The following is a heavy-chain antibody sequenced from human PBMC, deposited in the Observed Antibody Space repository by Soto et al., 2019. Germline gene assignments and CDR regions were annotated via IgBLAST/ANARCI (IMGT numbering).Heavy chain of an antibody. CDR1: GFTFSSYG. J-gene: IGHJ6*03. CDR3: AKAYMVRGASPMDV. CDR2: ISYDGSNK. V-gene: IGHV3-30*18. Sequence: GGSLRLSCAASGFTFSSYGMHWVRQAPGKGLEWVAVISYDGSNKYYADSVKGRFTISRDNSKNTLYLQMNSLRAEDTAVYYCAKAYMVRGASPMDVWGKGTTVTVSS. D-gene: IGHD3-10*01.